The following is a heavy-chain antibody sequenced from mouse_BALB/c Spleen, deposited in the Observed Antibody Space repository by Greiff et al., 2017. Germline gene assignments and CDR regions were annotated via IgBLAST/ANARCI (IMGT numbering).Heavy chain of an antibody. Sequence: VHLVESGPGLVAPSQSLSITCTVSGFSLTSYGVHWVRQPPGKGLEWLGVIWAGGSTNYNSALMSRLSISKNNSKSQVFLKMNSLQTDDTAMYYCARVMGAAMDYWGQGTSVTVSS. CDR1: GFSLTSYG. CDR2: IWAGGST. CDR3: ARVMGAAMDY. V-gene: IGHV2-9*02. D-gene: IGHD2-3*01. J-gene: IGHJ4*01.